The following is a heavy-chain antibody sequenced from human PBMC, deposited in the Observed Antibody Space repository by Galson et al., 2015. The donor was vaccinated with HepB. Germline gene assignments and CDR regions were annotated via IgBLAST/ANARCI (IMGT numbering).Heavy chain of an antibody. D-gene: IGHD2-15*01. J-gene: IGHJ3*02. CDR1: GFTFSSYA. CDR3: ARTQLPRGGWAGDAFDI. Sequence: SLRLSCAASGFTFSSYAMSWVRQAPGKGLEWVSAISGSGGSTYYADSVKGRFTISRDNSKNTLYLQMNSLRAEDTAVYYCARTQLPRGGWAGDAFDIWGQGTMVTVSS. V-gene: IGHV3-23*01. CDR2: ISGSGGST.